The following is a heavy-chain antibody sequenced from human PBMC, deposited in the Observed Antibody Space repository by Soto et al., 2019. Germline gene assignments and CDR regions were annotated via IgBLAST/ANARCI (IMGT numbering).Heavy chain of an antibody. CDR1: GGSFNNYA. D-gene: IGHD3-10*01. Sequence: QVHLVQSGAEVKKPGSSVKVSCKTSGGSFNNYAVSWVRQATGQGLEWMGGIIPNFDTPNYAQKFQDRVTIIADESTSTVYMELRSLRSNDTDVYYCAVAMVREILIFESSGMHVWGQGTTVIVSS. CDR2: IIPNFDTP. V-gene: IGHV1-69*01. J-gene: IGHJ6*02. CDR3: AVAMVREILIFESSGMHV.